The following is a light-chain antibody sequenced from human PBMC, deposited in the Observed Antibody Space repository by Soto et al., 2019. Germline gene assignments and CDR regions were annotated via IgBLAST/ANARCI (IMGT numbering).Light chain of an antibody. CDR2: LEGSGSY. Sequence: QSVLTQSSSASASLGSSVRLTCTLSSGHSSNIIAWHQQQPGKAPRYLMKLEGSGSYNKGSGVPDRFSGSSSGPDRYLTISNLQFEDEADYYCETWDINTRVFGGGTTLTVL. V-gene: IGLV4-60*02. J-gene: IGLJ2*01. CDR3: ETWDINTRV. CDR1: SGHSSNI.